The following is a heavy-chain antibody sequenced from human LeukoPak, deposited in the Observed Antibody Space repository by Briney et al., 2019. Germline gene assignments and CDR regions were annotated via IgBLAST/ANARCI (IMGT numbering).Heavy chain of an antibody. CDR2: INPSGGST. CDR1: GYTFTSYY. D-gene: IGHD5-12*01. Sequence: GSVEVSCKASGYTFTSYYMHWVRQAPGQGLEWMGIINPSGGSTSYAQKFQGRVTMTRDTSTSTVYMELSSLRSEDTAVYYCARDWSGYGFDYWGQGTLVTVSS. J-gene: IGHJ4*02. V-gene: IGHV1-46*01. CDR3: ARDWSGYGFDY.